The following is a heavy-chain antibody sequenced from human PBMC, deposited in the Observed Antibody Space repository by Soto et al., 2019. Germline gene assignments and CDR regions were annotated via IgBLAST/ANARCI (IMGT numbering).Heavy chain of an antibody. CDR1: GFALSSYA. Sequence: LRLSCSASGFALSSYAMHWVRQAPGKGLEYVSSISGNGISTYYADSVKGRFTISRDNSKNTLYIQMNSLRPDDTALYYCVKDEGFCSGGNCYSVARGGFDLWGQGTMVTVSS. CDR2: ISGNGIST. J-gene: IGHJ3*01. V-gene: IGHV3-64D*06. D-gene: IGHD2-15*01. CDR3: VKDEGFCSGGNCYSVARGGFDL.